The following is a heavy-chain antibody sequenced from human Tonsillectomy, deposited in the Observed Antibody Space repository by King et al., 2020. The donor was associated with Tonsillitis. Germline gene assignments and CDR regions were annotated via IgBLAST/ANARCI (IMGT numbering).Heavy chain of an antibody. J-gene: IGHJ4*02. CDR3: ARELPVSY. V-gene: IGHV3-7*03. CDR2: IRQDGSDI. D-gene: IGHD2-21*01. CDR1: GFTFRSYW. Sequence: VQLVESGGGLVQPGGSLRLSCVVSGFTFRSYWMTWVRQPPGKAPEWVASIRQDGSDIYYVDSVKGRFTISRDNAKNSLFLQMNSLRVEDTAVYYCARELPVSYWGQGTLVTVSS.